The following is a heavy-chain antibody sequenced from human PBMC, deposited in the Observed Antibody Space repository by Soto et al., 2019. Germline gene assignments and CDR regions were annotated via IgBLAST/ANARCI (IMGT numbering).Heavy chain of an antibody. Sequence: QVQLVQSGAEVKKPGSSVKVSCKASGGTFSSYAISWVRQAPGQGLEWMGGIIPSSETTNYAQKFQGRVTITADESKSTAYMELRSRRSEDTAVYYCARSQGSSTSLEIYYYYYYGMAVWGQGTTVTVSS. CDR2: IIPSSETT. CDR1: GGTFSSYA. V-gene: IGHV1-69*01. CDR3: ARSQGSSTSLEIYYYYYYGMAV. D-gene: IGHD2-2*01. J-gene: IGHJ6*02.